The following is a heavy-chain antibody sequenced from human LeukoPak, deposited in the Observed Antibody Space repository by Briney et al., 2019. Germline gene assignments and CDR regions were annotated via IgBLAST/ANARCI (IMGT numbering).Heavy chain of an antibody. J-gene: IGHJ4*02. Sequence: SETLSLTCTVSGGSISSYYWSWIRQPPGKGLEWIGYIYYSGSTNYNPSLKSRVTISVDTSKNQFSLKLSSVTAADTAVYYCARGIRGYSYGFSWYYFDYWGQGTLVTVSS. V-gene: IGHV4-59*01. CDR1: GGSISSYY. CDR3: ARGIRGYSYGFSWYYFDY. D-gene: IGHD5-18*01. CDR2: IYYSGST.